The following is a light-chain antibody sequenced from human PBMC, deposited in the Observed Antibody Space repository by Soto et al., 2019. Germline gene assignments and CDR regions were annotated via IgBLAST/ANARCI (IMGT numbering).Light chain of an antibody. Sequence: IQMTQSPSSLSATVGDRVTITCRASRDVSSYLVWYQQKPGKAPELLIYAASTLQSGVPLRFSGSGSGTEFTLTISSLQPGDFATYYCQQLSYYPRTFGQGTKLEI. J-gene: IGKJ2*01. CDR2: AAS. CDR3: QQLSYYPRT. CDR1: RDVSSY. V-gene: IGKV1-9*01.